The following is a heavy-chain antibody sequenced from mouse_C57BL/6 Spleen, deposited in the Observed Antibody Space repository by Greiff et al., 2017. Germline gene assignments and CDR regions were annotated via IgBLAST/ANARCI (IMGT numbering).Heavy chain of an antibody. Sequence: EVKLVESGAELVKPGASVKLSCTASGFNIKDYYMHWVKQRTEQGLEWIGRIDPEDGETKYAPKFQGKATITADTSSNTAYLQLSSLTSEDTAVYYCARGLTRGYYAMDYWGQGTSVTVSS. J-gene: IGHJ4*01. D-gene: IGHD1-1*01. CDR3: ARGLTRGYYAMDY. CDR1: GFNIKDYY. CDR2: IDPEDGET. V-gene: IGHV14-2*01.